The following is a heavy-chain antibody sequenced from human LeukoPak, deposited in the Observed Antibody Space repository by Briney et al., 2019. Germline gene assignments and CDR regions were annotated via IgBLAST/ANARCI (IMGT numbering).Heavy chain of an antibody. V-gene: IGHV3-74*01. D-gene: IGHD1-26*01. CDR1: GFTFSSYW. CDR3: ARGTVGATNIFDY. Sequence: GGSLRLSCAASGFTFSSYWVHWVRQAPGKGLVWVSRINGDGSVTAYADSVKGRFTISRGNANNTLYLQMNSLRAEDTAVYYCARGTVGATNIFDYWGQGTLVTVSS. J-gene: IGHJ4*02. CDR2: INGDGSVT.